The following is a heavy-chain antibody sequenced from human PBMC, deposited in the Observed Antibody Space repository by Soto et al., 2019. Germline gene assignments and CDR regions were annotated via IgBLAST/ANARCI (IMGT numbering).Heavy chain of an antibody. D-gene: IGHD3-22*01. CDR3: ARYYDSSGYYLDAFDI. CDR2: IYYSGST. J-gene: IGHJ3*02. CDR1: GGSISSSSYY. V-gene: IGHV4-39*01. Sequence: PSETLSLTCTVSGGSISSSSYYWGWIRQPPGKGLEWIGSIYYSGSTYYNPSLRSRVTISVDTSKNQFSLKLSSVTAADTAVYYCARYYDSSGYYLDAFDIWGQGTMVTVSS.